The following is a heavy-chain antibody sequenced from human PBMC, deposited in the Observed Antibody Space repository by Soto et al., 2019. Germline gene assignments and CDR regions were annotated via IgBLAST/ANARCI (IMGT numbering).Heavy chain of an antibody. J-gene: IGHJ6*02. Sequence: QVQLVQSGDEVKKPGASVRVSCKSSGYKFTNHGLSWLRQAPGQGLEWMGWISAYDGNTNYAQQLQGRVTITTDTSTSTAYMEVSSLRSDGTAVYYCARDGSSYDYAHYFYGMDVWGQVTTFTVSS. D-gene: IGHD3-10*01. CDR1: GYKFTNHG. CDR3: ARDGSSYDYAHYFYGMDV. CDR2: ISAYDGNT. V-gene: IGHV1-18*01.